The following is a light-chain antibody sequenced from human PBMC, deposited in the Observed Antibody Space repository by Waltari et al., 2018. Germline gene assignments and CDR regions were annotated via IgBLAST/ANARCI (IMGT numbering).Light chain of an antibody. CDR2: GTS. CDR1: QDIGNR. J-gene: IGKJ3*01. CDR3: QQGKSFPIT. Sequence: DIQMTQSPSPVSASVGDRVTITCRASQDIGNRLAWYQQKPVKAPNLLIYGTSSLQTGVPSRFSGSGSGTEFTLTISSLQPEDFGTYYCQQGKSFPITFGPGTKVEIK. V-gene: IGKV1-12*01.